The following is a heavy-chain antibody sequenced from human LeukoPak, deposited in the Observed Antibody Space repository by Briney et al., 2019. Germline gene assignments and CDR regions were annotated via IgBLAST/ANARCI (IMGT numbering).Heavy chain of an antibody. J-gene: IGHJ5*02. D-gene: IGHD6-13*01. CDR3: ARSHSSSWYVDRNNFFDP. Sequence: PSETLSLTCTVSGGSISAYYWSWIRQPAGKGLEWIGRIYTSGSTNYTPSLKSRVTISLDKSNNQFSLKLSSVTAADTAMYYCARSHSSSWYVDRNNFFDPWGQGTLVTVSS. V-gene: IGHV4-4*07. CDR2: IYTSGST. CDR1: GGSISAYY.